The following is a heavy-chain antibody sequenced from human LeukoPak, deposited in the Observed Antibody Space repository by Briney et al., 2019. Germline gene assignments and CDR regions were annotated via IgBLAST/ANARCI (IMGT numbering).Heavy chain of an antibody. D-gene: IGHD3-10*01. CDR1: GGSISSSSYY. CDR2: IHNSGTT. CDR3: ARAVGSGSFQTYYYYMDV. Sequence: SETLSLTCTVSGGSISSSSYYWGWIRQPPGKGLEWIGSIHNSGTTYYNPSLKSRVTIPVDTSKNQFSLKLSSVTAADTAVYYCARAVGSGSFQTYYYYMDVWGKGTTVTISS. V-gene: IGHV4-39*07. J-gene: IGHJ6*03.